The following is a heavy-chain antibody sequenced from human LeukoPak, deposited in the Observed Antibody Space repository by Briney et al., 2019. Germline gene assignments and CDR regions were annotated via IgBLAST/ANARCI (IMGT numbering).Heavy chain of an antibody. CDR3: ARQSDSGGYFEY. CDR1: GDSINRYL. J-gene: IGHJ4*01. D-gene: IGHD3-10*01. Sequence: SETLSLTCSVSGDSINRYLWTWIRQPAGGGLEWIGRIYNSGTTNYKPSLKSRASMSVETPKNQFSLRLNSVTAADTAVYYCARQSDSGGYFEYWGHGIRVTVS. CDR2: IYNSGTT. V-gene: IGHV4-4*07.